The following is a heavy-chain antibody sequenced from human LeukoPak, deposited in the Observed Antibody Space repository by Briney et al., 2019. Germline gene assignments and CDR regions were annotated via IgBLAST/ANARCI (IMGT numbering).Heavy chain of an antibody. V-gene: IGHV4-4*07. Sequence: SDTLSLTCSVSGASLNNYYWSWTRQPAGKALEWIGRIYSDGITDYNPSLKNRVTMSIDTSKNQFSLNLESVTAADTAVYFCARHTFGWSYDFWGQGTLVTVSS. D-gene: IGHD2/OR15-2a*01. CDR2: IYSDGIT. CDR3: ARHTFGWSYDF. J-gene: IGHJ5*01. CDR1: GASLNNYY.